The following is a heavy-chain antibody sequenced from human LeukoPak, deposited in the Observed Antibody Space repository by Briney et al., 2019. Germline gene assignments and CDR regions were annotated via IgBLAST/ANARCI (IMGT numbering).Heavy chain of an antibody. CDR2: IKPNSGDT. CDR1: GYPFSGHY. V-gene: IGHV1-2*02. CDR3: ARGDEWELAIDF. Sequence: ASVKVSCKPSGYPFSGHYINWVRHAPGQGLEWMGWIKPNSGDTNYAQKFQGRLSMTRDTAISTVYTELTRLTSDDTAVYYCARGDEWELAIDFWGQGTLITVSS. D-gene: IGHD1-26*01. J-gene: IGHJ4*02.